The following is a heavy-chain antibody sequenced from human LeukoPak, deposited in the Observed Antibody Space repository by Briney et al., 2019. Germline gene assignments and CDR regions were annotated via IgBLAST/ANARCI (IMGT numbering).Heavy chain of an antibody. J-gene: IGHJ6*02. Sequence: GGSLRLSCAASGFTFSSYSMNWVRQAPGKGLEWVSYISSSSSTIYYADSVEGRFTISRDNAKNSLYLQMNSLRAEDTAVYYCARDKGVGATSGGMDVWGQGTTVTVSS. CDR3: ARDKGVGATSGGMDV. CDR1: GFTFSSYS. D-gene: IGHD1-26*01. V-gene: IGHV3-48*04. CDR2: ISSSSSTI.